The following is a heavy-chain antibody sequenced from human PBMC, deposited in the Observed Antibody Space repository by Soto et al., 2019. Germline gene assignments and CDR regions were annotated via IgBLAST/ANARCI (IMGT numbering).Heavy chain of an antibody. V-gene: IGHV4-39*01. CDR1: GGSISSSSYY. J-gene: IGHJ4*02. CDR2: IYYSGST. D-gene: IGHD6-19*01. Sequence: QLQLQESGPGLVKPSETLSLTCTVSGGSISSSSYYWGWIRQPPGKGLEWIGSIYYSGSTYYNPSLKSRVTISVDTSKNQFSLKLSSVTAADTAVYYCARDRSGWENGDYWGQGTLVTVSS. CDR3: ARDRSGWENGDY.